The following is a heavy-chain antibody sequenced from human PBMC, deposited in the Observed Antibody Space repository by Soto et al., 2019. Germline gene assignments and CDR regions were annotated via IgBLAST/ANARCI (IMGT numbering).Heavy chain of an antibody. CDR1: GFTFSSYS. Sequence: GGSLRLSCAASGFTFSSYSMNWVRQAPGKGLEWVSSISSSSSYIYYADSVKGRFTISRDKAKNSLYLQMNSPRAEDTAVDYWAIAVAGAVDYWGQGTLVTVSS. V-gene: IGHV3-21*01. D-gene: IGHD6-19*01. CDR3: AIAVAGAVDY. CDR2: ISSSSSYI. J-gene: IGHJ4*02.